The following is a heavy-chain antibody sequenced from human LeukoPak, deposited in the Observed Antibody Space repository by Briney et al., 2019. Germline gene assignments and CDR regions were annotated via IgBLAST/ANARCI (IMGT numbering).Heavy chain of an antibody. CDR2: SSSYT. D-gene: IGHD3-10*01. CDR1: GFTFSSYA. Sequence: GGSLRLSCAASGFTFSSYAIHWVRQAPGKGLEWVSYSSSYTNYADSVKGRFTISRDNAKNSLYLQMNSLRAEDTAVYYCAREYGSGSYFDYWGQGTLVTVSS. V-gene: IGHV3-21*05. J-gene: IGHJ4*02. CDR3: AREYGSGSYFDY.